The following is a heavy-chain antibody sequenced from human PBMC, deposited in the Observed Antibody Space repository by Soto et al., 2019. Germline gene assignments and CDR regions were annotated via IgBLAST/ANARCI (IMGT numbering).Heavy chain of an antibody. Sequence: EVQLLESGGGLVKPGGSLRLSCAASGFTFTNYAMTWVRQAPGKGLEWVSSISGGDGDTSYADSVKGRFTISRDKSENTMVLQMTRLRPDDTAVYYWATERVTSTVRKYSFFELWGRGTLVTVSS. V-gene: IGHV3-23*01. CDR3: ATERVTSTVRKYSFFEL. D-gene: IGHD3-10*01. CDR1: GFTFTNYA. J-gene: IGHJ2*01. CDR2: ISGGDGDT.